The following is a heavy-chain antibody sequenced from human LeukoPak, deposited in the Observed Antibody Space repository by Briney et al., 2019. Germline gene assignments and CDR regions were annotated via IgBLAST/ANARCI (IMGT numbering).Heavy chain of an antibody. D-gene: IGHD3-10*01. J-gene: IGHJ6*03. V-gene: IGHV4-4*07. CDR1: GGSISSYY. CDR2: IYTSGST. Sequence: SETLSLTCTVSGGSISSYYWSWIRQPAGKGLEWIGRIYTSGSTNYNPSLKSRVTMSVDTSKNQFSLKLSSVTAADTAVYYCARELWFGELPNYYYYYYMDVWGKGTTVTVSS. CDR3: ARELWFGELPNYYYYYYMDV.